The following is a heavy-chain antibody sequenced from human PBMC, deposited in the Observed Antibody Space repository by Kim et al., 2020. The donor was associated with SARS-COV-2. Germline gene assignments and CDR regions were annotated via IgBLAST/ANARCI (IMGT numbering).Heavy chain of an antibody. Sequence: YYADSVNGRITICQNYSKNLHYLQMNRLSTEDTVLYYCAKTRAQWFAFDIWGQGTMVTVSS. J-gene: IGHJ3*02. CDR3: AKTRAQWFAFDI. D-gene: IGHD3-22*01. V-gene: IGHV3-43*01.